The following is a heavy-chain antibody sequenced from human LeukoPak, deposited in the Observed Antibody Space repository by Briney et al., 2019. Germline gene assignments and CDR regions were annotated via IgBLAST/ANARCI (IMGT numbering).Heavy chain of an antibody. Sequence: PGGSLRLSCIASGFTFTRNCMQWVRQAPGKGLEWVAAIPHDGSSALYADSVKGRFIISRDNSKNTQYLQMNSLRIEDSAVYYCATGSDFYYDSWGQGILVTVSS. V-gene: IGHV3-30-3*01. D-gene: IGHD1-26*01. J-gene: IGHJ5*01. CDR2: IPHDGSSA. CDR1: GFTFTRNC. CDR3: ATGSDFYYDS.